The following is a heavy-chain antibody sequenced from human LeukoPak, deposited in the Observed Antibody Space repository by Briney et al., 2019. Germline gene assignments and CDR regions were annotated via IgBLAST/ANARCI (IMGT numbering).Heavy chain of an antibody. CDR3: ARVRYGSGSYPMDV. J-gene: IGHJ6*03. V-gene: IGHV4-59*01. D-gene: IGHD3-10*01. Sequence: PSQTLSLTCTVSGGSISSYYWSWIRQPPGKGLEWIGYIYYSGSTNYNPSLKSRVTISVDTSKNQFSLKLSSVTAADTAVYYCARVRYGSGSYPMDVWGKGTTVTISS. CDR1: GGSISSYY. CDR2: IYYSGST.